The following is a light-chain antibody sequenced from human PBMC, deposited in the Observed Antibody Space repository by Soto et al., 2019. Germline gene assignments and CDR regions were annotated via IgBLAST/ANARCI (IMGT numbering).Light chain of an antibody. CDR1: SSDVDAYNF. V-gene: IGLV2-14*03. Sequence: CALPQPASVSGSPGRSIAISRKRTSSDVDAYNFVSWYQHHPGKAPKLMIFDVSNRPSGVSNRFSGSKSGNTASLTISGLQAEDEADYYCTSYTTSSTYVFGTG. J-gene: IGLJ1*01. CDR3: TSYTTSSTYV. CDR2: DVS.